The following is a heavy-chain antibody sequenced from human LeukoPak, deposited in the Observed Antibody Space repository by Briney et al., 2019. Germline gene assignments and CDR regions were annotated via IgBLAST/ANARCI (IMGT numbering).Heavy chain of an antibody. J-gene: IGHJ6*03. CDR2: INPNSGGT. CDR3: ARRGVRQQLVRSYYYMDV. Sequence: ASVTVSCKASGYTFTGYYMHWVRQAPAQGLEWMGWINPNSGGTNYAQKFQGKVTMTRDTSISTAYMELSRLRSDDSAGYYCARRGVRQQLVRSYYYMDVWGKGTTVTVSS. D-gene: IGHD6-13*01. V-gene: IGHV1-2*02. CDR1: GYTFTGYY.